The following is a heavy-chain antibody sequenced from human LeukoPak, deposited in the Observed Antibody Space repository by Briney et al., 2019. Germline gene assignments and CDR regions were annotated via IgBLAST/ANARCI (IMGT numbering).Heavy chain of an antibody. CDR2: IYYSGST. V-gene: IGHV4-39*07. Sequence: NSSETLSLTCTVSGGSISSSSYYWGWIRQPPGKGLEWIGSIYYSGSTYYNPSLKSRVTISVDTSKNQFSLKLSSVTAADTAVYYCARGGAIAAAETWFDPWGQGTLVTVSS. J-gene: IGHJ5*02. CDR1: GGSISSSSYY. CDR3: ARGGAIAAAETWFDP. D-gene: IGHD6-13*01.